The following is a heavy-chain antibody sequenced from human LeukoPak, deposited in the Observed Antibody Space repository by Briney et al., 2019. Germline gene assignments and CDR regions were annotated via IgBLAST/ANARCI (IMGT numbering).Heavy chain of an antibody. V-gene: IGHV3-7*01. J-gene: IGHJ4*02. CDR1: GFTFSADW. CDR3: TRHYGWSNYN. CDR2: IKQDGSEK. D-gene: IGHD6-19*01. Sequence: GXSLRLSCAASGFTFSADWMAWVRQAPGKGLEWVANIKQDGSEKYYVASVKGRFTISRDNSKNSLYLQMNSLRADDTAVYYCTRHYGWSNYNWGQGTLVTVSS.